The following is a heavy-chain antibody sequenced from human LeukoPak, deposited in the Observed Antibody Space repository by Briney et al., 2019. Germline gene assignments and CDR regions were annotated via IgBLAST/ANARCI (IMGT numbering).Heavy chain of an antibody. Sequence: GGSLRLFCAASGFTFSNLWMIGARQTPGKGLEGCGCIKRKTDGGTTDYAALVKGRFTISRDDSKNTLYLQMTGLKYEDTAMYYCITDQVRLPDYWGQGTLVTVSS. V-gene: IGHV3-15*01. CDR1: GFTFSNLW. CDR3: ITDQVRLPDY. CDR2: IKRKTDGGTT. J-gene: IGHJ4*02.